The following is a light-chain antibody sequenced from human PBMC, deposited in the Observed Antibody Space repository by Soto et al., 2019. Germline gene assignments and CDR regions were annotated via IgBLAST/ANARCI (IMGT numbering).Light chain of an antibody. CDR2: KTS. J-gene: IGKJ1*01. CDR3: QQYYSPGS. CDR1: QAVNPW. Sequence: DIQVTQSPSIVSASVGDTVTITCRASQAVNPWLAWHQQKPGKVPRVLIYKTSDLENGVPSRFSGSGSGTEFTLAISNLQPDDFATYYCQQYYSPGSFGQGTKV. V-gene: IGKV1-5*03.